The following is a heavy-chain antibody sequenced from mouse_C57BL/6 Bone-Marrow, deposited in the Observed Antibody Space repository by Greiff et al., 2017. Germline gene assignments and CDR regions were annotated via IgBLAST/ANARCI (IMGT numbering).Heavy chain of an antibody. CDR3: ARARRAMDY. J-gene: IGHJ4*01. Sequence: EVQGVESGGGLVKPGGSLKLSCAASGFTFSSYAMSWVRQTPEKRLEWVATISDGGSYTYYPDNVKGRFTISRDNAKNNLYLQMSHLKSEDTAMYYCARARRAMDYWGQGTSVTVSS. V-gene: IGHV5-4*01. CDR2: ISDGGSYT. CDR1: GFTFSSYA.